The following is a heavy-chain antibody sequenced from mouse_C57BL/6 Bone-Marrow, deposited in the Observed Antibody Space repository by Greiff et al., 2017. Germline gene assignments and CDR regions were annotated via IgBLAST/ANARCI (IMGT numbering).Heavy chain of an antibody. CDR1: GYAFTNYL. V-gene: IGHV1-54*01. CDR2: INPGSGGT. J-gene: IGHJ4*01. CDR3: ARNGSSSYYAMDY. D-gene: IGHD1-1*01. Sequence: QVQLQQSGAELVRPGTSVKVSCKASGYAFTNYLIEWVKQRPGQGLEWIGVINPGSGGTNYNEKFKGKATLTADKSSSTAYMQLSSLTSEDSAVYFCARNGSSSYYAMDYWGQGTSVTVSS.